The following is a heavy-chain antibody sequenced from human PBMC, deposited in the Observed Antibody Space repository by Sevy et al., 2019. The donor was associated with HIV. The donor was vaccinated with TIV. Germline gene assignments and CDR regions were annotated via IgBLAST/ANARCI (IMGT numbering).Heavy chain of an antibody. CDR1: GYSFSNYG. CDR3: AAISTTSVFDP. J-gene: IGHJ5*02. V-gene: IGHV1-18*01. Sequence: ASVKVTGKASGYSFSNYGLTWVRQAPGQGLEWMGWISGYNGETHYAQKFQGRVTMTRETSTTTAYMELRSLKFEDTALYYCAAISTTSVFDPWGQGTLVTVSS. CDR2: ISGYNGET. D-gene: IGHD1-7*01.